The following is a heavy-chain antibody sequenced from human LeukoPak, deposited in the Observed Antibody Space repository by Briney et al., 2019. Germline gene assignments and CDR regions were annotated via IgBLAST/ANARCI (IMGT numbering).Heavy chain of an antibody. CDR1: GFTFSSYA. J-gene: IGHJ3*02. Sequence: GGSLTLSCVASGFTFSSYAMSWVRQAPGKGLEWVSAISGSGGNTYYADSVKGRFTISRDNSKNTLYLQMNSLRAEDTAAYYCAKVVHIVVVNDAFDIWGQGTMVTVSS. D-gene: IGHD2-21*01. V-gene: IGHV3-23*01. CDR3: AKVVHIVVVNDAFDI. CDR2: ISGSGGNT.